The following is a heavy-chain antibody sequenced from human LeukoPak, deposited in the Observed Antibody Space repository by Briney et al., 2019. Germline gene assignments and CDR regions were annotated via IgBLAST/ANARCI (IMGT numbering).Heavy chain of an antibody. V-gene: IGHV1-8*03. CDR1: GYTFTSYY. Sequence: ASVKVSCKASGYTFTSYYMHWVRQATGQGLEWMGWMNPNSGNTGYAQKFQGRVTITADKSTSTAYMELSSLRSEDTAVYYCARVGGSGSLPPSWGQGTLVTVSS. D-gene: IGHD3-10*01. J-gene: IGHJ5*02. CDR3: ARVGGSGSLPPS. CDR2: MNPNSGNT.